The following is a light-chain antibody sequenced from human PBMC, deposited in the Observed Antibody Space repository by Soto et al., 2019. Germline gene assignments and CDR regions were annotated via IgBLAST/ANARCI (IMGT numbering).Light chain of an antibody. CDR2: DVN. Sequence: QSALTQPASVSGSPGQSITISCTGTSSDVGGFNYVSWYQQHPGKVPKLIIYDVNDRPSGVSDRFSGSKSGNTASLTISGLPAEDEADYFCSAYTSDTMHVLFGGGTKLTVL. CDR1: SSDVGGFNY. J-gene: IGLJ2*01. CDR3: SAYTSDTMHVL. V-gene: IGLV2-14*01.